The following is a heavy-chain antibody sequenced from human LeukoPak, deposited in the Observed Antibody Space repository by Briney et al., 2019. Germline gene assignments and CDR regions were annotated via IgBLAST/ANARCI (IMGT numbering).Heavy chain of an antibody. CDR2: ISSSGSTK. V-gene: IGHV3-11*01. Sequence: GGSLRLSCAASGFTFSDYYMFWIRQAPGKGLEWVSYISSSGSTKYYADSVKGRFTISRDNAKNSLYPQMNSLRAEDTAVYYCARDGVLRHFDWLYYFDYWGQGTLVTVPS. J-gene: IGHJ4*02. CDR1: GFTFSDYY. D-gene: IGHD3-9*01. CDR3: ARDGVLRHFDWLYYFDY.